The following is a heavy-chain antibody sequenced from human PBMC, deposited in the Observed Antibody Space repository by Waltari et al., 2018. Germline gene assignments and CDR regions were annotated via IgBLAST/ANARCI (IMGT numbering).Heavy chain of an antibody. CDR2: ISGSVGST. Sequence: EVQLLESGGGLVQHGGSLGLSCAASGFNFRRNALSWVSRAPGKGLEWVSAISGSVGSTYYADSVKGRFTISRDNSKNTLYLQMNSLRAEDTAVYYCARDFRDRTASYYVFKLDYWGQGTLVTVSS. V-gene: IGHV3-23*01. J-gene: IGHJ4*02. CDR1: GFNFRRNA. D-gene: IGHD3-16*01. CDR3: ARDFRDRTASYYVFKLDY.